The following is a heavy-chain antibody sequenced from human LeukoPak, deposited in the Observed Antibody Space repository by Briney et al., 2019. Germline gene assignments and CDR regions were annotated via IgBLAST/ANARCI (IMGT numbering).Heavy chain of an antibody. D-gene: IGHD5-24*01. V-gene: IGHV5-51*01. CDR3: ARASRDGYNQNFDH. Sequence: GESLKISCKGLGYSFSSYWNAWVRQRPGKGLEWMGVIYPGGSETRYDPSFQGQVTISADSSTSAAYLQWSSLRASDTAMYYCARASRDGYNQNFDHWGQGTLVTVSS. CDR2: IYPGGSET. J-gene: IGHJ4*02. CDR1: GYSFSSYW.